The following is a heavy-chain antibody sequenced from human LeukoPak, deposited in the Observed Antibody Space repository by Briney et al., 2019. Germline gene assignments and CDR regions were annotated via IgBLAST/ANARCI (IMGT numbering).Heavy chain of an antibody. CDR1: GFTFSTYG. Sequence: GRSLRLSCAASGFTFSTYGMHWVRQAPGRGLEWVAVISYDGSEKYYPDSVKGRFTISRDNSRNTVFLQMNSLRAEDTAVYYCAKEQNSGWRDFDYWGRGTLVTVSS. J-gene: IGHJ4*02. CDR2: ISYDGSEK. CDR3: AKEQNSGWRDFDY. V-gene: IGHV3-30*18. D-gene: IGHD6-19*01.